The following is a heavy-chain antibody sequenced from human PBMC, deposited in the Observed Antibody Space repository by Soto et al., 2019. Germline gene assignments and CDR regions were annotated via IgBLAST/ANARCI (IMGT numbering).Heavy chain of an antibody. Sequence: PGESLKISCKGSGYTFTTYWIGWVRQMPGKGLEWMGIIYPGDSDTRYSPSFQGQVTISADKSITTAYLQWSSLKASDSAMYYCVRSPDGSAFMDVWGQGTTVTVSS. CDR2: IYPGDSDT. J-gene: IGHJ6*02. V-gene: IGHV5-51*01. CDR1: GYTFTTYW. CDR3: VRSPDGSAFMDV. D-gene: IGHD3-10*01.